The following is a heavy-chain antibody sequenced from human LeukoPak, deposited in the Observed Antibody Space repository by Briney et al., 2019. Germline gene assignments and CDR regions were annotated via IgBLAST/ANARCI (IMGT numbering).Heavy chain of an antibody. Sequence: GGSLRLSCAASGFTFSSYSMNWVRQAPGKGLEWVSSISSSSSYIYYADSVKGRFTISRDNAKNSLYLQMNSLRAEDTAAYYCARAHNYDFWSGYYFGRATPCFFDYWGQGTLVTVSS. D-gene: IGHD3-3*01. CDR2: ISSSSSYI. J-gene: IGHJ4*02. V-gene: IGHV3-21*01. CDR1: GFTFSSYS. CDR3: ARAHNYDFWSGYYFGRATPCFFDY.